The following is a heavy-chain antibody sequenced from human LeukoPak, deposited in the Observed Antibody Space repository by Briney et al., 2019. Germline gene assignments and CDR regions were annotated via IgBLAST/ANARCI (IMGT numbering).Heavy chain of an antibody. V-gene: IGHV3-21*01. CDR3: ARGSGYLETFDY. J-gene: IGHJ4*02. D-gene: IGHD3-22*01. CDR2: ISSSSSYI. Sequence: KSGGSLRLSCAASGFTFSSYSMNWVRQAPGKGLEWVSSISSSSSYIYYADSVKGRFTISRDNAKNSLYLQMNSLRAEDTAVHYCARGSGYLETFDYWGQGTLVTVSS. CDR1: GFTFSSYS.